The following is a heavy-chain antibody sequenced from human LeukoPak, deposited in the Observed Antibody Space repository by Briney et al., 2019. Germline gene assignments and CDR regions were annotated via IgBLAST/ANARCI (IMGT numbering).Heavy chain of an antibody. J-gene: IGHJ6*02. CDR2: ISGSGGST. Sequence: GGSLRLSCAASGFTFSSYAMSWVRQAPGKGLEWVSAISGSGGSTYYADSVKGRFTISRDNSKNTLYLQMNSLRAEDTAVYYCAKDLGGYCSGGSCPHWYYYGMDVWGQGTTVTVSS. CDR3: AKDLGGYCSGGSCPHWYYYGMDV. V-gene: IGHV3-23*01. CDR1: GFTFSSYA. D-gene: IGHD2-15*01.